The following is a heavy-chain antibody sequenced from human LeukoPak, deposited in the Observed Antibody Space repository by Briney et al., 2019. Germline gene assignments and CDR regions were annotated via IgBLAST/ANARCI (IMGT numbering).Heavy chain of an antibody. V-gene: IGHV3-21*01. J-gene: IGHJ4*02. CDR2: ISSSGLYI. D-gene: IGHD3-22*01. Sequence: PGGSLRLSCAASGFTFSGYSMNWVRQAPGKGLEWVSSISSSGLYIYYADSLKGRFTISRDNAKSSLYLQMNSLRAEDTAVYYCATLRRSTYYYDSTDYYEDCWGQGTLVTVSS. CDR1: GFTFSGYS. CDR3: ATLRRSTYYYDSTDYYEDC.